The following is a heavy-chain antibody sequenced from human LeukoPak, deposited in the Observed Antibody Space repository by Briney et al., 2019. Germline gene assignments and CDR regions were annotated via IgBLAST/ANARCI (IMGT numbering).Heavy chain of an antibody. Sequence: PGGSLRLSCAASGFTFSSYEMNWVRQAPGKGLEWVSYISSSGSTIYYADSVKGRFSISRDNAKTSLYLQMNSLRAEDTAVYYCAMVDRVATPYSYYFDYWGQGTLVTVSS. V-gene: IGHV3-48*03. CDR3: AMVDRVATPYSYYFDY. CDR1: GFTFSSYE. J-gene: IGHJ4*02. CDR2: ISSSGSTI. D-gene: IGHD5-12*01.